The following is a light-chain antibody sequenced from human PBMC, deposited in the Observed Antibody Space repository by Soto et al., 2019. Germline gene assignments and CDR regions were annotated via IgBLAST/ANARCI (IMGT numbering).Light chain of an antibody. J-gene: IGKJ2*01. CDR3: HHYGSSPPYT. V-gene: IGKV3-20*01. CDR1: ETITNND. CDR2: GAS. Sequence: EIVLMQSPDILSLSPGERATVSCRASETITNNDLAWYQQTPGQAPRLLLYGASTRPTGIPARFSGSGSGTDFTLTIDRLEPEDFAVYFCHHYGSSPPYTFGQGTKLDIK.